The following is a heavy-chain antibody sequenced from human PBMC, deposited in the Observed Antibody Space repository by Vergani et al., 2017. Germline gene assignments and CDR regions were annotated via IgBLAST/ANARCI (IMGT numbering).Heavy chain of an antibody. J-gene: IGHJ4*02. CDR3: ARATDDYGDY. CDR1: GFSFSSYS. V-gene: IGHV3-21*02. CDR2: ISGSSSYV. Sequence: EVQLVESGGGLVKPGGSLRLSCAASGFSFSSYSMNWVRQAPGKGLEWVASISGSSSYVFYRDSVEGRFTITRDNAKKSVYLQMNSLRAEDTAVYYCARATDDYGDYWGQGTLVTVSS.